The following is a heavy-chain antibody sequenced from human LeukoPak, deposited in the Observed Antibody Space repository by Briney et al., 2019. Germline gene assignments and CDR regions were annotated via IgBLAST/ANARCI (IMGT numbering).Heavy chain of an antibody. CDR3: ARKMKTGDRVGSFDI. D-gene: IGHD1-1*01. Sequence: KPGGSLRLSCAASGFSFSRHNMNWVRQAPMKGLEWVSSIGSDGSYIYYAGSVQGRFTISRDNAKNSLYLQMNSLTAEDTAVYYCARKMKTGDRVGSFDIWGQGTMVTVSS. J-gene: IGHJ3*02. V-gene: IGHV3-21*01. CDR1: GFSFSRHN. CDR2: IGSDGSYI.